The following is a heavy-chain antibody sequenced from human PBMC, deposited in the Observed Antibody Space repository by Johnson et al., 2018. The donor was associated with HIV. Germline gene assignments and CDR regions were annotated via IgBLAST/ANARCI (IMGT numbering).Heavy chain of an antibody. Sequence: QVQLVESGGGLVQHGGSLRLSCAASGFTVSSNYMNWVRQAPGKGLEWVAVIWYDGSNKYYADSVKGRLTISRDNSKNTLYLQMNSLRAEDTAVYYCAKDLFTEREDDVFDIWGQGTMVTVSS. D-gene: IGHD1-26*01. CDR2: IWYDGSNK. V-gene: IGHV3-33*06. CDR1: GFTVSSNY. J-gene: IGHJ3*02. CDR3: AKDLFTEREDDVFDI.